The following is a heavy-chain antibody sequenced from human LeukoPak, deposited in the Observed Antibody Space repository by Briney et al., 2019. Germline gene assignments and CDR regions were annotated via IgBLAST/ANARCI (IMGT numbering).Heavy chain of an antibody. CDR1: GFTFSGYS. CDR2: ITTTSSYI. J-gene: IGHJ6*03. V-gene: IGHV3-21*01. CDR3: ARVLTGYSYYYYYYMDV. D-gene: IGHD3-9*01. Sequence: GGSLRLACVASGFTFSGYSMNWVRQAPGKGLEWVSLITTTSSYIYYADSVKGRFTISRDHAKNSLYLQMNSLRAEDTAVYYCARVLTGYSYYYYYYMDVWGKGTTVTVSS.